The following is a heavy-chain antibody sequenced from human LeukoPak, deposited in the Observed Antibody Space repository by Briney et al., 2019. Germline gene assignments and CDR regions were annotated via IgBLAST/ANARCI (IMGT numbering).Heavy chain of an antibody. CDR3: ARVRITIFGVVVYYYGMDV. V-gene: IGHV4-34*01. J-gene: IGHJ6*02. D-gene: IGHD3-3*01. CDR2: INHSGST. Sequence: PSETLSLTCAVYGGSFSGYYWSWIRQPPGKGLEWIREINHSGSTNYNPSLKSRVTISVDTSKNQFSLKLSSVTAADTAVYYCARVRITIFGVVVYYYGMDVWGQGTTVTVSS. CDR1: GGSFSGYY.